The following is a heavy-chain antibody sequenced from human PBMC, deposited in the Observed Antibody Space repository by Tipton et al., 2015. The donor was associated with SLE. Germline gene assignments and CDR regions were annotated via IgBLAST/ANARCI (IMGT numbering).Heavy chain of an antibody. CDR2: ISGSGGST. Sequence: SLRLSCAASGFTFSSYAMSWVRQAPGKGLEWVSAISGSGGSTYYADSVKGRFTISRDNSKNTLYLQMNSLRAEDTAVYYCARDRDSSWYGDDYYYYYGMDVWGQGTTVTVSS. V-gene: IGHV3-23*01. D-gene: IGHD6-13*01. CDR3: ARDRDSSWYGDDYYYYYGMDV. CDR1: GFTFSSYA. J-gene: IGHJ6*02.